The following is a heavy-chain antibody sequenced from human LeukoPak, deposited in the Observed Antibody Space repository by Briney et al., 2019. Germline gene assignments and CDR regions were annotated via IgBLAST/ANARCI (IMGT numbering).Heavy chain of an antibody. CDR2: IIPIFGTA. D-gene: IGHD3-10*01. CDR3: ARVYYGSGALFDP. CDR1: GGTFSSYA. Sequence: SVKVSCKASGGTFSSYAISWVRQAPGQGLEWMGGIIPIFGTASYAQKFQGRVTITADESTSTAYMELSSLRSEDTAVYYCARVYYGSGALFDPWGQGTLVTVSS. J-gene: IGHJ5*02. V-gene: IGHV1-69*01.